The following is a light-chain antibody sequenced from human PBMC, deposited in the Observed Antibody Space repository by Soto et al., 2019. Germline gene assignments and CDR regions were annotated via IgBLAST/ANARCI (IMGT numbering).Light chain of an antibody. CDR1: QSIRNY. J-gene: IGKJ3*01. V-gene: IGKV1-39*01. Sequence: EIQMTQSPSSLSASVGDRVTITCRASQSIRNYLNWYQQKPGKAPNLLIYGASSLQSGVPSRFSGSGSETDFTLTINNLQPEDFATYYCQQSYTAVFTFGPGTKVDIK. CDR3: QQSYTAVFT. CDR2: GAS.